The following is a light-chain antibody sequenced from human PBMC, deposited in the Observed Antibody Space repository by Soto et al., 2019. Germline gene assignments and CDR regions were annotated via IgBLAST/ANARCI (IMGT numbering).Light chain of an antibody. CDR2: EGS. V-gene: IGLV2-23*01. J-gene: IGLJ7*01. Sequence: QSALTQPASVSGSPGQSITISCTGTSSDVGSYNLVSWYQQHPGKAPQLMIYEGSKRPSGVSNRFSGSKSGNTASLTISGLQAEDEADYYCCSYAGSSTFRAVFGGGTQLTVL. CDR3: CSYAGSSTFRAV. CDR1: SSDVGSYNL.